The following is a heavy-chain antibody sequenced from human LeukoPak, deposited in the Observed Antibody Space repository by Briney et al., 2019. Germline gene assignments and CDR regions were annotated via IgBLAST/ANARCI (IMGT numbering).Heavy chain of an antibody. Sequence: SETLSLTCTVSGDSITSYYWSWIRQPPGKGLEWIGSMSYSGSTNYNPSLKSRVTMSVDTTKNQFSLRLSAVTAADTAVYYCARLRYDSSGYRSSSYYFEYWGQGTLVTVSS. V-gene: IGHV4-59*01. CDR1: GDSITSYY. CDR3: ARLRYDSSGYRSSSYYFEY. CDR2: MSYSGST. D-gene: IGHD3-22*01. J-gene: IGHJ4*02.